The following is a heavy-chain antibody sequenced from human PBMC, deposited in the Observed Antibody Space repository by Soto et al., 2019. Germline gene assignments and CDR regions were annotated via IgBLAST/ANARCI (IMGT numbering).Heavy chain of an antibody. Sequence: PGGSLRLSCAASGFTFSSYAMSWVRQAPGKGLEWVSAISGSGGSTYYADSVKGRFTISRDNSMNTLYLQMDSLRAEDTAIYYCTKEHSNYPDNWFDPWGQGTRVTVSS. V-gene: IGHV3-23*01. D-gene: IGHD4-4*01. CDR3: TKEHSNYPDNWFDP. CDR1: GFTFSSYA. CDR2: ISGSGGST. J-gene: IGHJ5*02.